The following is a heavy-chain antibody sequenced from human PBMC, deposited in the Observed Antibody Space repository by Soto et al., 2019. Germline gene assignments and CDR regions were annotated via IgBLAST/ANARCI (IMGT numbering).Heavy chain of an antibody. CDR2: ISSSSSYI. CDR1: GFTFSSYS. Sequence: EVQLVESGGGLVKPGGSLRLSCAASGFTFSSYSMNWVRQAPGKGLEWVSSISSSSSYIYYADSVKGRFTISRDNAKNSLYLQMNSLRAEDTAVYYCARKETGTPLAPSWVDPWGQGTLVTVSS. V-gene: IGHV3-21*01. D-gene: IGHD1-1*01. CDR3: ARKETGTPLAPSWVDP. J-gene: IGHJ5*02.